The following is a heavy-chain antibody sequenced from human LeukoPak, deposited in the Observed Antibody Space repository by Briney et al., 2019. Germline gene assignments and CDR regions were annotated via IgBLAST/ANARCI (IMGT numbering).Heavy chain of an antibody. J-gene: IGHJ4*02. CDR3: ARDQGFGELSPFDY. V-gene: IGHV3-30-3*01. D-gene: IGHD3-10*01. Sequence: GGSLRLSCAGSRFIFSNYAMHWVRQAPGKGLEWVAVISYDGSNKYYADSVKGRFTISRDNSKNTLYLQMNSLRAEDTAVYYCARDQGFGELSPFDYWGQGTLVTVSS. CDR2: ISYDGSNK. CDR1: RFIFSNYA.